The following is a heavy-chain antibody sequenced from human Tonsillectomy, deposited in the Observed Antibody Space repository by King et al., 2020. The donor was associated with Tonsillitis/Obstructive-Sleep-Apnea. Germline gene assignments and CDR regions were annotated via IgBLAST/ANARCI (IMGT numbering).Heavy chain of an antibody. J-gene: IGHJ5*02. D-gene: IGHD2-2*02. V-gene: IGHV5-10-1*03. CDR2: IDPSDSYT. CDR3: ARVDCNSANCYTENWFDL. Sequence: EVQLVESGAEVKKPGESLRISCKGSGYSFTSHWITWVRQMPGKGLEWMGRIDPSDSYTNYSPSFQGHVTISADKSISTASLQWGSLKASDTAMYYCARVDCNSANCYTENWFDLWGQGTLVTVSS. CDR1: GYSFTSHW.